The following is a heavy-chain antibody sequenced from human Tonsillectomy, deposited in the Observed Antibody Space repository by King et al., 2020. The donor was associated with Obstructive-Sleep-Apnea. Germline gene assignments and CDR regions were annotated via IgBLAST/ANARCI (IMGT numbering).Heavy chain of an antibody. J-gene: IGHJ4*02. Sequence: VQLVESGGGLVQHGRSLRLSCAASGLTFSIYAMSWVRHSPAKGLEWVSSIGGSAHTTYYADSVKGRFTISRDNSKNTVYLQMNSLRAEDTALYFCVIGENYFDSGSHLVSLTKWGQGTLVTVSS. CDR2: IGGSAHTT. CDR3: VIGENYFDSGSHLVSLTK. CDR1: GLTFSIYA. V-gene: IGHV3-23*04. D-gene: IGHD3-10*01.